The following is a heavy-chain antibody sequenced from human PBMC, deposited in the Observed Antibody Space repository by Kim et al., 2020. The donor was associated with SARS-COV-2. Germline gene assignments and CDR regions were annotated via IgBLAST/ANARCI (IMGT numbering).Heavy chain of an antibody. D-gene: IGHD3-10*01. Sequence: GGSLRLSCAASGFTFSTYAMHWVRQAPGKGLEWVAVISDDGTNKYYADSVKGRVTISRDNSQNTLYLQMNSLRVEDTAMYYCASRTYGSGSYYLYGMDVWGQGTTVTASS. CDR2: ISDDGTNK. J-gene: IGHJ6*02. V-gene: IGHV3-30-3*01. CDR3: ASRTYGSGSYYLYGMDV. CDR1: GFTFSTYA.